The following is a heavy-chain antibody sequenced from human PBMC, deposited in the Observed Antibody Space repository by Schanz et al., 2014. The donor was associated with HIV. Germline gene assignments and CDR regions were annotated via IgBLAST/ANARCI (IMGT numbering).Heavy chain of an antibody. V-gene: IGHV3-30*18. J-gene: IGHJ5*02. CDR3: AKGSVATSYGWFDP. Sequence: VQLVESGGGLVQPGRSLRLSCAASGFTFDEYAMHWVRQAPGKGLEWVAVISYDGNNKYYADSLKGRFTISRDNSKNTLYLQMNRLRAEDTAVYYCAKGSVATSYGWFDPWGQGTLVTVSS. CDR2: ISYDGNNK. CDR1: GFTFDEYA. D-gene: IGHD5-12*01.